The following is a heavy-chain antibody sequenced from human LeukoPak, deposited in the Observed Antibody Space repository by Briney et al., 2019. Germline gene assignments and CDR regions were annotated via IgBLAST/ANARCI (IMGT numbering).Heavy chain of an antibody. CDR3: ARGLFPRYCSGGSCRSYGMDV. CDR2: INSDGSST. D-gene: IGHD2-15*01. Sequence: GGSLRLSCAASGFTFSSYWMHWVRQAPGKGLVWVSRINSDGSSTGYAASVKGRFTISRDNAKNTLYLQTNSLRAEDTAVYYCARGLFPRYCSGGSCRSYGMDVWGQGTTVTVSS. J-gene: IGHJ6*02. CDR1: GFTFSSYW. V-gene: IGHV3-74*01.